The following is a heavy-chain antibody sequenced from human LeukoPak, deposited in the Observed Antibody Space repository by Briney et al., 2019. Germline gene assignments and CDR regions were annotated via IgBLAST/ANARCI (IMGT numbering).Heavy chain of an antibody. Sequence: ASVNLSCNASGYTFTSYGISWVRHAPGQGLERMGWISAYNGNTNYAQKLQGRVTMTTDKSTSTAYMELRSLRSDDTAVYYCARGAGHYYYYMDVWGKGTTVTVSS. CDR3: ARGAGHYYYYMDV. J-gene: IGHJ6*03. CDR1: GYTFTSYG. CDR2: ISAYNGNT. V-gene: IGHV1-18*01.